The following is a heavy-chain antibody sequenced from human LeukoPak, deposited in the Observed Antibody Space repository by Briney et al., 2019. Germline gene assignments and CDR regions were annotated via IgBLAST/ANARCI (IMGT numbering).Heavy chain of an antibody. V-gene: IGHV3-43*02. CDR3: AATYYYDGSGDY. J-gene: IGHJ4*02. CDR2: ISGDGGTK. CDR1: GFTFGDYA. Sequence: GGSLRLSCTASGFTFGDYAMHWVRQAPAKGLEWVSLISGDGGTKYYADSVKGRFTISRDNAKNSLYLLMNSLRTEDTAGYYCAATYYYDGSGDYWGQGTLVTVSA. D-gene: IGHD3-22*01.